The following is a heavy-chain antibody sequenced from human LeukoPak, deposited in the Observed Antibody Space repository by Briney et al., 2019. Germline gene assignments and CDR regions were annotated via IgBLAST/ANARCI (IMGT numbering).Heavy chain of an antibody. Sequence: PGRSLRLSCAASGFTFSSYGMHWVRQAPGKGLEWVAFIWYDGSNKYYAGSVKGRFTISRDNSKNTLSLQMESLRAEDTAVYYCARDPYDYDSSGLVTPYYFDCWGQGTLVTVSS. J-gene: IGHJ4*02. V-gene: IGHV3-33*01. CDR1: GFTFSSYG. CDR3: ARDPYDYDSSGLVTPYYFDC. D-gene: IGHD3-22*01. CDR2: IWYDGSNK.